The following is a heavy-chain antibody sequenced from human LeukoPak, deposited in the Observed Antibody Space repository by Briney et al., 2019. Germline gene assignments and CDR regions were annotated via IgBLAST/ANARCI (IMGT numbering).Heavy chain of an antibody. CDR2: IRNKPNSYTT. CDR1: GFTFSDHY. V-gene: IGHV3-72*01. CDR3: TSGYCSGGSCYQGAGY. Sequence: GGSLRLSCAASGFTFSDHYMDWVRQAPGKGLQWVGRIRNKPNSYTTDFDASVKGRFTISRDDSKNSLYLQMNSLKTEDTAVYYCTSGYCSGGSCYQGAGYWGQGALVTVSS. J-gene: IGHJ4*02. D-gene: IGHD2-15*01.